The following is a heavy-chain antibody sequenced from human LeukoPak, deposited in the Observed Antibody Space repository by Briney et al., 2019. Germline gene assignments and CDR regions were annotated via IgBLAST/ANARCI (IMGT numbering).Heavy chain of an antibody. V-gene: IGHV3-21*01. D-gene: IGHD2-15*01. CDR1: GFTFSNAW. CDR2: ISSSSSYI. Sequence: GGSLRLSCAASGFTFSNAWMSWVRQAPGKGLEWDSSISSSSSYIYYTDSVKGRFTLSRDNAKKSLYLQMNSLRAEDTAVYYCARAPHPYCSGGNCIYFDYWGQGTLVTVSS. CDR3: ARAPHPYCSGGNCIYFDY. J-gene: IGHJ4*02.